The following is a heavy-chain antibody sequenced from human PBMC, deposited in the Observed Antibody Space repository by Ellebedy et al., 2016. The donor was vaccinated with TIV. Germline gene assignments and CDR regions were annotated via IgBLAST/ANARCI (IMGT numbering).Heavy chain of an antibody. Sequence: ASVKVSCKASGYSFTTYGINWVRQAPGQGLEWMGWISAYNGNTNYAQKLQGRVTMTTDTSTSTAYMELRSLRSDDTAVYYCARQESGYRSGSGYYYGMDVWGQGTTVTVSS. CDR1: GYSFTTYG. CDR2: ISAYNGNT. CDR3: ARQESGYRSGSGYYYGMDV. D-gene: IGHD3-10*01. J-gene: IGHJ6*02. V-gene: IGHV1-18*01.